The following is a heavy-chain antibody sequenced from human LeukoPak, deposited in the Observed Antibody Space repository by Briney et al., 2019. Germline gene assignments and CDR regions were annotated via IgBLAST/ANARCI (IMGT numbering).Heavy chain of an antibody. Sequence: PGGSLRLSCAASGFTFSGYIMNWVRQDPGKGLEGVSYISSSSTIYYADSVKGRFTISRDNAKNSLYLQMNSLRAEDTAVYYCARGAYYYEDWGQGTLVTVSS. CDR2: ISSSSTI. D-gene: IGHD3-22*01. CDR3: ARGAYYYED. J-gene: IGHJ4*02. V-gene: IGHV3-48*01. CDR1: GFTFSGYI.